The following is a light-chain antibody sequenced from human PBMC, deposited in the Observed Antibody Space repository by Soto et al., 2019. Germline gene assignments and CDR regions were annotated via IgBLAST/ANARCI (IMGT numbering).Light chain of an antibody. CDR2: DAS. CDR1: QSVSSY. V-gene: IGKV3-11*01. Sequence: EIVLTQSPATLSLSPGERATLSCRASQSVSSYLAWYQQKPGQAPKLLIYDASNRATGIPARFSGSGSGTDFTLTISSLEPDDFAVYYCQQRSNWSPHTFGGGTKLDSK. CDR3: QQRSNWSPHT. J-gene: IGKJ4*01.